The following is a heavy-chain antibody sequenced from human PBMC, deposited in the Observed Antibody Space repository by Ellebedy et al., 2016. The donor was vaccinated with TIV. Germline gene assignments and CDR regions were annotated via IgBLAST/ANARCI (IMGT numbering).Heavy chain of an antibody. J-gene: IGHJ4*02. CDR3: ASYLDATNY. V-gene: IGHV3-7*01. CDR1: GFTFSSYW. D-gene: IGHD2-15*01. CDR2: IKQDGSEK. Sequence: GESLKISCAASGFTFSSYWMSWVRQAPGKGLEWVANIKQDGSEKYYVDSVKGRFTISRDNAKNSLYLQMKSLRAEDTAVYYCASYLDATNYWGQGTLVTVSS.